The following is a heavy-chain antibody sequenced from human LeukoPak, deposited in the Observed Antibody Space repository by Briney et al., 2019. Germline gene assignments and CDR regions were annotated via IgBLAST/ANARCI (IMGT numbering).Heavy chain of an antibody. CDR2: ISSSTGYT. J-gene: IGHJ4*02. V-gene: IGHV3-11*06. CDR1: GFTFSDYY. CDR3: ARDLLDYYDSSGYSPLGY. D-gene: IGHD3-22*01. Sequence: PGGSLRLSCAASGFTFSDYYMSWIRQAPRKGLEWVSYISSSTGYTNYADSVRGRFTISRDNAKNSVYLQMNSLRAEDTAVYYCARDLLDYYDSSGYSPLGYWGQGTLVTVSS.